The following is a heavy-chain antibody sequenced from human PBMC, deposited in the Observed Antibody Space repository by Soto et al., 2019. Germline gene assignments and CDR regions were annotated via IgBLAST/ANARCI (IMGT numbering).Heavy chain of an antibody. J-gene: IGHJ6*02. CDR2: MYNTGRT. CDR3: ARDLWGYCGTDCYPLDV. Sequence: SETLSLTCTVSGGSISSYYWSWIRQPPGKGLEWIGYMYNTGRTVYNPSFKSRVTISVDTSKNQFSLQLDSVTAADTAVYYCARDLWGYCGTDCYPLDVWGQGTTVTVSS. D-gene: IGHD2-21*02. V-gene: IGHV4-59*01. CDR1: GGSISSYY.